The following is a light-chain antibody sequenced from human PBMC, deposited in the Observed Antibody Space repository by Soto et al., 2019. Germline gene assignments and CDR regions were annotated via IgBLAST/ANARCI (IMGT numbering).Light chain of an antibody. Sequence: QSALTRPPSVSGAPGQRVTIPCTGSSSNIGSFYDVHWYQQLPGTVPKLLIYGDNNRPSGVPDRFSGSKSGTAASLAITGLQAEDEADYYCQSYDNSLNHVVFGAGTKLTVL. CDR3: QSYDNSLNHVV. V-gene: IGLV1-40*01. J-gene: IGLJ2*01. CDR2: GDN. CDR1: SSNIGSFYD.